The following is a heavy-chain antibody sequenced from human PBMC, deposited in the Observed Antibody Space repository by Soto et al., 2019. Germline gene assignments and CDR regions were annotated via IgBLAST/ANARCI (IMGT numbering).Heavy chain of an antibody. CDR1: GFTFSSYW. V-gene: IGHV3-7*03. CDR3: ARGGYSSSNDY. J-gene: IGHJ4*02. D-gene: IGHD6-6*01. CDR2: IKQDGSEK. Sequence: GGSLRLSCAASGFTFSSYWMSWVRQAPGKGLEWVANIKQDGSEKYYVDSAKGRFTISRDNAKNSLYLQMNSLRAEDTAVYYCARGGYSSSNDYWGQGTLVTVSS.